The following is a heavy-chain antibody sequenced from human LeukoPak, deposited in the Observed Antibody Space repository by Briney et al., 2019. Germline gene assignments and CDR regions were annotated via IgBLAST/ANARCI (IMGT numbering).Heavy chain of an antibody. CDR2: IYISGST. J-gene: IGHJ4*02. V-gene: IGHV4-4*07. Sequence: SETLSLTCTVSGGSISTHYWSWIRQSAGKGLEWIGRIYISGSTDYNPSLKSRVTMSVDTSKNQFSLKLSPVTAADTAVYYCAREGQHLWPAYFDYWGQGTLVTVSS. D-gene: IGHD5-18*01. CDR3: AREGQHLWPAYFDY. CDR1: GGSISTHY.